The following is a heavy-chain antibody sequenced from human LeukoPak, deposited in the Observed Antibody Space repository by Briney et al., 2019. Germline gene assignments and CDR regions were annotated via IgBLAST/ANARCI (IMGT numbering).Heavy chain of an antibody. V-gene: IGHV4-4*07. J-gene: IGHJ4*02. CDR1: GGSVNTYY. D-gene: IGHD1-26*01. CDR3: ARENSGSYREFDY. CDR2: ISITEGT. Sequence: PSETLSLTCSVSGGSVNTYYWSWIRQSAGKGLEWIGRISITEGTNYNPSLKSRVSMSVDTSKNQFSLKLSSVTAADTAVFYCARENSGSYREFDYWGQGTLVTVSS.